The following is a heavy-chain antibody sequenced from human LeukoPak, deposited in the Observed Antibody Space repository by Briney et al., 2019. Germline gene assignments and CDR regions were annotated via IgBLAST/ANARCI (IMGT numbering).Heavy chain of an antibody. D-gene: IGHD1-26*01. CDR3: ARDRWEAGEDYGMDV. CDR1: GGSISSYY. Sequence: SQTLSLTCTVSGGSISSYYWSWIRQPPGKGLEWIGYIYYSGSTNYNPSLKSRVTISVDTSKNQFSLKLSSVTAADTAVYYCARDRWEAGEDYGMDVWGQGTTVTVSS. J-gene: IGHJ6*02. CDR2: IYYSGST. V-gene: IGHV4-59*01.